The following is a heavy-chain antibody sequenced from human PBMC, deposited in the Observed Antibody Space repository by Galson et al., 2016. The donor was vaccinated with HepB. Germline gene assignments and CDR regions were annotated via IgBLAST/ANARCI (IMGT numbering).Heavy chain of an antibody. D-gene: IGHD1-26*01. J-gene: IGHJ4*02. CDR3: ARKVGPPSRLDY. CDR2: ISYDGTNK. Sequence: SLRLSCAASGFTVSSYAMHWVRQAPGKGLDWVAVISYDGTNKYYADSVRGRFTISRDNSKNTLYLQMNSLRAEDTAVYYCARKVGPPSRLDYWGQGTLVTVSS. CDR1: GFTVSSYA. V-gene: IGHV3-30-3*01.